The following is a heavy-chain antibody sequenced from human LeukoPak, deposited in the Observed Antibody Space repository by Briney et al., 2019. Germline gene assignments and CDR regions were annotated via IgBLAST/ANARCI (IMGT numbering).Heavy chain of an antibody. CDR3: ARSGFSYYYYYMDV. CDR2: INHSGST. V-gene: IGHV4-34*01. D-gene: IGHD3-10*01. Sequence: PGGSLRLSCAASGFTFSSYSMNWVRQPPGKGLEWIGEINHSGSTNYNPSLKSRVTISVDTSKNQFSLKLSSVTAADTAVYYCARSGFSYYYYYMDVWGKGTTVTVSS. CDR1: GFTFSSYS. J-gene: IGHJ6*03.